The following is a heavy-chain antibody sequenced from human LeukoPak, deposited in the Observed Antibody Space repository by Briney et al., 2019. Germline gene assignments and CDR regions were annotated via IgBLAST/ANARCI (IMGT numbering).Heavy chain of an antibody. Sequence: PGGSLRLSCAASGFTFSGSAMHSVRQASGKGLEWVGRIRSKANSYATAYAASVRGRFTISRDDSKNTAYLQMNSLKTEDTAVYYCTSVTPGSDFDYWGQGTLVTVSS. J-gene: IGHJ4*02. CDR3: TSVTPGSDFDY. CDR2: IRSKANSYAT. V-gene: IGHV3-73*01. D-gene: IGHD4-17*01. CDR1: GFTFSGSA.